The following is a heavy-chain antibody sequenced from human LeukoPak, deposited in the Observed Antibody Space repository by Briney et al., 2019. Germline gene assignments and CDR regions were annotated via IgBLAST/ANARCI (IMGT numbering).Heavy chain of an antibody. Sequence: GGSLRLSCAASEFTFSNYAMNWVRHAPGKGLEWVSGISGGGGSTYYADSVKGRFTISRDNSKNTLYLQMNSLRTEDTAVYYCATDRASKGEQWLGYLSFWGQGTLVTVSS. J-gene: IGHJ4*02. CDR1: EFTFSNYA. CDR3: ATDRASKGEQWLGYLSF. D-gene: IGHD6-19*01. CDR2: ISGGGGST. V-gene: IGHV3-23*01.